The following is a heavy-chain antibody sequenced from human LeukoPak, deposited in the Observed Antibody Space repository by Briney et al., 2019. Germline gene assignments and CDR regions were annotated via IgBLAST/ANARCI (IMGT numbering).Heavy chain of an antibody. V-gene: IGHV3-7*03. CDR1: GFTLSSYW. CDR2: IKEDGSEK. Sequence: PGGSLRLSCAASGFTLSSYWMNWVRQAPGKGLEWVANIKEDGSEKYYVDSVKGRFTISRDNAKNSLYLQMNSLRAEDMALYYCARSSNYNYYYYYMDVWGKGTTVTVSS. J-gene: IGHJ6*03. D-gene: IGHD4-11*01. CDR3: ARSSNYNYYYYYMDV.